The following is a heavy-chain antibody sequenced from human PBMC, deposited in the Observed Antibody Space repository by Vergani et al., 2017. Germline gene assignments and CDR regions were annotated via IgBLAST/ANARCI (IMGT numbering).Heavy chain of an antibody. CDR1: GFTFSACP. CDR2: ISARYPST. CDR3: AKDILGIAATGTGFDY. Sequence: EVQLLQSGGGVIQPGGSVRLSCAASGFTFSACPMTWVRQAPGKGLEWVSAISARYPSTYYADSVKGRFTISRDNSKNMLYLQMNSLRAEDMALYYCAKDILGIAATGTGFDYWGQGTLVTVSS. D-gene: IGHD6-13*01. V-gene: IGHV3-23*01. J-gene: IGHJ4*02.